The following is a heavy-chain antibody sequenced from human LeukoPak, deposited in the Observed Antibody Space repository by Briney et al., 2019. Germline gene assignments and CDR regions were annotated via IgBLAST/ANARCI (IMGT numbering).Heavy chain of an antibody. Sequence: ASVKVSCKASGYTFTSYGISWVRQAPGQGLEWMGWISAYNGNTNYAQKLQGRVTMTTDTSTSTAYMVLRSLRSDDTAVYYCARDSPFRDAVAGGTNYYYGMDVWGQGTTVTVSS. CDR3: ARDSPFRDAVAGGTNYYYGMDV. J-gene: IGHJ6*02. V-gene: IGHV1-18*01. D-gene: IGHD6-19*01. CDR1: GYTFTSYG. CDR2: ISAYNGNT.